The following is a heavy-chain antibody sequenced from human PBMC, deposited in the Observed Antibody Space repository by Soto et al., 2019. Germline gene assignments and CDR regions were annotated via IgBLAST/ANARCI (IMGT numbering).Heavy chain of an antibody. CDR1: GGTFSSYA. CDR3: ARDQSRNPRGYYGMDV. CDR2: IIPIFGTA. J-gene: IGHJ6*02. Sequence: QVQLVQSGAEVKKPGSSVKVSCKASGGTFSSYAISWVRQAPGQGLEWMGGIIPIFGTANYAQKFQGRVTITADKSTSTAYMEQRSLRSEHTAVYYCARDQSRNPRGYYGMDVWGQGTTVTVSS. D-gene: IGHD5-12*01. V-gene: IGHV1-69*06.